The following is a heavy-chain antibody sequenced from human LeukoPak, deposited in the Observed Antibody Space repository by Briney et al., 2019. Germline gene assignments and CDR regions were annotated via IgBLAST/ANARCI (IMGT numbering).Heavy chain of an antibody. CDR2: ISSSSTTI. J-gene: IGHJ4*02. CDR3: ARNFHRRLYDSSGYYPY. Sequence: PGGSLRLSCAASGFTFSSYWMSWVRQAPGKGLECVSYISSSSTTIYYADSVKGRFTISRDNAKNSLYLQMNSLRAEDTAVYYCARNFHRRLYDSSGYYPYWGQGTLVTVSS. CDR1: GFTFSSYW. D-gene: IGHD3-22*01. V-gene: IGHV3-48*01.